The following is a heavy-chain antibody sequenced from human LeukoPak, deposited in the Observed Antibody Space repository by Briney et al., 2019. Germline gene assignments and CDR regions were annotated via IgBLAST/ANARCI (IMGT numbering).Heavy chain of an antibody. D-gene: IGHD4-23*01. J-gene: IGHJ2*01. CDR2: MFYGGTT. CDR3: VRHWVHDFGGSDWYFDL. Sequence: PSETLSLTCTDSGDSLSRSSWSWIRQSPGGGLEWIGYMFYGGTTNHNPSLKGRVTMSMVTSKDQFSLSLSSVTAADTAVYFCVRHWVHDFGGSDWYFDLWGRGTLVTVSS. CDR1: GDSLSRSS. V-gene: IGHV4-59*08.